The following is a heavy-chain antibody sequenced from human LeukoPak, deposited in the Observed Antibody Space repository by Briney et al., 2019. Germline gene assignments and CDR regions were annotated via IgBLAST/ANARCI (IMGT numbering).Heavy chain of an antibody. CDR1: GYTFTSYG. Sequence: ASVKVSCKASGYTFTSYGISWVRQAPGQGLEWMGWISAYNGNTNYAQKLQGRVTMTTDTSTSTAYMELRSLRSDDTAVYYCARDLEYYDFWSGYFPEAFDIWGQGTMVTVSS. J-gene: IGHJ3*02. D-gene: IGHD3-3*01. CDR2: ISAYNGNT. V-gene: IGHV1-18*01. CDR3: ARDLEYYDFWSGYFPEAFDI.